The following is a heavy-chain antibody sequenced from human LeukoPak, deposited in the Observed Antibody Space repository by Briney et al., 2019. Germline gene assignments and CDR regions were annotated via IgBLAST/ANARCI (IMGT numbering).Heavy chain of an antibody. Sequence: ASVKVSCKASGYTFTSYYMHWVRPAPGQGLGWMGIINPSGGSTSYAQTFQGRVTMTRDTSTSTVYMELSSLRSEDTAVYYCARDRGYGYRYGFMSEWRQATLVTVSS. CDR3: ARDRGYGYRYGFMSE. V-gene: IGHV1-46*01. CDR1: GYTFTSYY. D-gene: IGHD5-18*01. CDR2: INPSGGST. J-gene: IGHJ4*02.